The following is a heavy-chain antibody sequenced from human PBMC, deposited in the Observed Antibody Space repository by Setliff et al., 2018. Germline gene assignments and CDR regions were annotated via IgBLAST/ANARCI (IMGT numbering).Heavy chain of an antibody. CDR2: IYYSGST. J-gene: IGHJ4*02. D-gene: IGHD5-12*01. CDR3: ARAGRDGYNFPYYFDY. CDR1: GGSISSGDYY. Sequence: PSETLSLTCTVSGGSISSGDYYWSWIRQPPGKGLEWIGYIYYSGSTYYNPSLKSRVTISVDTSKNQFSLKRSSVTAADTAVYYCARAGRDGYNFPYYFDYWGQGTLVTVSS. V-gene: IGHV4-30-4*08.